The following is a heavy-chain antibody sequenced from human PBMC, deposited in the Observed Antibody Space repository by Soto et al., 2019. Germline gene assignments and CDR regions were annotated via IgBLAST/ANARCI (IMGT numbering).Heavy chain of an antibody. CDR3: TRDASRDSSARGWFDP. V-gene: IGHV3-21*01. CDR1: GFTFRSFT. J-gene: IGHJ5*02. Sequence: GGSLRLSCAASGFTFRSFTTNWVRQAPGKGLEWVSTISSNSAYIYYTDALRGRFTISRDNAKNSLHLQMNSLRAEDTAVYYCTRDASRDSSARGWFDPWGPGTLVTV. D-gene: IGHD6-13*01. CDR2: ISSNSAYI.